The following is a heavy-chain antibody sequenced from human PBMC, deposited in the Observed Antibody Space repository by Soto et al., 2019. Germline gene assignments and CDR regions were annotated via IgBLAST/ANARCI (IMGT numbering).Heavy chain of an antibody. CDR1: RFTCRSYW. CDR3: ARDLCFAPTKWLPYYYYGMDV. CDR2: INSDGSST. J-gene: IGHJ6*02. Sequence: QPAGCLRLSCAACRFTCRSYWVHWVRQAPGQGLVWVSRINSDGSSTSYADSEKGRFTISRDNAKNTLYMQMNSLRAEDTAVYYCARDLCFAPTKWLPYYYYGMDVWGEGLTVNVSS. D-gene: IGHD2-2*01. V-gene: IGHV3-74*01.